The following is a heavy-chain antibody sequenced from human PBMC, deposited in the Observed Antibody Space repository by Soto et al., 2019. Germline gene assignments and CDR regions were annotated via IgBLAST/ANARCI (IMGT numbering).Heavy chain of an antibody. CDR3: AREQRGFDY. CDR1: GYTFTSYD. J-gene: IGHJ4*02. Sequence: GASVKVSCKASGYTFTSYDINWVRQATGQGLEWMGWINPNTGDTNYAQKFQGWVTMTRDMSTSTAYMELSRLKSDDTAVYYCAREQRGFDYWGQGTLVTVSS. V-gene: IGHV1-2*04. CDR2: INPNTGDT.